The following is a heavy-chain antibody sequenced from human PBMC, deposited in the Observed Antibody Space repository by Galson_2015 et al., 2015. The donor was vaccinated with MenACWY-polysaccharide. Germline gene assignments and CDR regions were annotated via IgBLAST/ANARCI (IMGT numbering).Heavy chain of an antibody. CDR3: ARDPRRDSANWGMDV. J-gene: IGHJ6*02. CDR2: ISGSSSYI. CDR1: GFSFSSYS. D-gene: IGHD1-1*01. V-gene: IGHV3-21*01. Sequence: SLRLSCAASGFSFSSYSMDWVRQAPGKGLEWVSSISGSSSYIYYADSVKGRFTISRDNAKNSLYLQMNSLRAEDTAVYYYARDPRRDSANWGMDVWGQGTTVTVSS.